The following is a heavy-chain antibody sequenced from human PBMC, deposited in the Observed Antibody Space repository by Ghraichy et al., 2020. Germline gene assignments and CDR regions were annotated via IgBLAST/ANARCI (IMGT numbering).Heavy chain of an antibody. CDR2: IYYSGST. D-gene: IGHD6-19*01. V-gene: IGHV4-39*01. CDR3: ARHLRYTSAWLGVVDY. CDR1: GVSISSSSYY. J-gene: IGHJ4*02. Sequence: SETLSLTCTVSGVSISSSSYYWGWIRQPPGKGLEWIGTIYYSGSTYYNPSLKSRVTISVDTSKNQFSLKLSSVTAADTAVYYCARHLRYTSAWLGVVDYWGQGTLVTVSS.